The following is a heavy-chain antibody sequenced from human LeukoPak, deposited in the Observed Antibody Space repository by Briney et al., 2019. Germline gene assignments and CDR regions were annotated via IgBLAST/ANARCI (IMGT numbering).Heavy chain of an antibody. CDR1: GYTFTSSD. V-gene: IGHV1-8*01. D-gene: IGHD6-13*01. J-gene: IGHJ6*02. Sequence: ASVKVSCKASGYTFTSSDINWVRQATGQGLEWMGWMNPNSGNTDYAQKFQGRVTMTRNTSISTAYMELSSLRSEDTAVYYCARGQKDNGVSSSWYYFGMDVWGQGTTVTVSS. CDR2: MNPNSGNT. CDR3: ARGQKDNGVSSSWYYFGMDV.